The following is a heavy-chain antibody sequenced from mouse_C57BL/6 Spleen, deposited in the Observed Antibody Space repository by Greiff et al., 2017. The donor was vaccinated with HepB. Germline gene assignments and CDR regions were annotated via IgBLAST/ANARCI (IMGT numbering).Heavy chain of an antibody. J-gene: IGHJ1*03. CDR2: IYPGSGST. Sequence: VQLQQPGAELVKPGASVKMSCKASGYTFTSYWITWVKQRPGQGLEWIGDIYPGSGSTKYNEKFKSKATLTVDTSSSTAYMQLSSLTSEDSAVYYCARTYYSTRYFDVWGTGTTVTVSS. CDR1: GYTFTSYW. CDR3: ARTYYSTRYFDV. V-gene: IGHV1-55*01. D-gene: IGHD2-5*01.